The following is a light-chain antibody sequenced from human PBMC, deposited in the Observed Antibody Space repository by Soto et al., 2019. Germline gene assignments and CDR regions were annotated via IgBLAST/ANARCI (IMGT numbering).Light chain of an antibody. V-gene: IGKV1-5*03. J-gene: IGKJ1*01. Sequence: DIQMTQSPSTLSASVGDRVTITCRASQSISSWLAWYQQKPGKAPKLLIYKASSLESGVPSRFSGSRSGTEFTLTISSLQPDDFATYHCQQYNSFPWTFGQGTKVEIK. CDR2: KAS. CDR3: QQYNSFPWT. CDR1: QSISSW.